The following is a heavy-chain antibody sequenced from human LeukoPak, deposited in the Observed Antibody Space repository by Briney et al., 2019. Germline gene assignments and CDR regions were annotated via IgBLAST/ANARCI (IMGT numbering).Heavy chain of an antibody. V-gene: IGHV4-4*07. CDR1: GASINSHY. D-gene: IGHD3-10*01. CDR2: IYTSGST. J-gene: IGHJ5*02. Sequence: PSETLSLTCTVSGASINSHYWSWIRQPAGKGLEWIGRIYTSGSTNYNPSLKSRVTMSVDTSKNQFSLKLSSVTAADTAVYYCARNGPITMVRGVIIAPLTNNRFDPWGQGTLVTVSS. CDR3: ARNGPITMVRGVIIAPLTNNRFDP.